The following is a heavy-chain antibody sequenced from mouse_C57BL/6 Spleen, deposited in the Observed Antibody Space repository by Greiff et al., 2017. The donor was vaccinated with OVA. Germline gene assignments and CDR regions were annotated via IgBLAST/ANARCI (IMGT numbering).Heavy chain of an antibody. CDR2: IHPNSGST. CDR1: GYTFTSYW. V-gene: IGHV1-64*01. J-gene: IGHJ4*01. CDR3: ARSITTVVPYAMDY. D-gene: IGHD1-1*01. Sequence: QVQLQQSGAELVKPGASVKLSCKASGYTFTSYWMHWVKQRPGQGLEWIGMIHPNSGSTNYNEKFKSKATLTVDKSSSTAYMQLRSLTSEDSAVYYCARSITTVVPYAMDYWGQGTSVTVSS.